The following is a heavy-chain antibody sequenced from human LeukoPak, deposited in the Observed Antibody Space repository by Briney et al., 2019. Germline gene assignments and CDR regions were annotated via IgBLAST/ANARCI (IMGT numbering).Heavy chain of an antibody. Sequence: PGGSLRLSCAAAGFTFSSYSMNWVRQAPGRGLEWVSSISSSSTYIYYADSVKGRFTISRDNAKNSLYLQMNSLRAEDTTVYYCARSAWGSGSYYKDYYYYGMDVWGQGTTVTVSS. V-gene: IGHV3-21*01. CDR1: GFTFSSYS. CDR3: ARSAWGSGSYYKDYYYYGMDV. D-gene: IGHD3-10*01. CDR2: ISSSSTYI. J-gene: IGHJ6*02.